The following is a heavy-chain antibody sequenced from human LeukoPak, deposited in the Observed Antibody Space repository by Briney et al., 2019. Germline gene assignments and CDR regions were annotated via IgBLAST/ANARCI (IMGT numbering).Heavy chain of an antibody. CDR2: IYPGDSDT. J-gene: IGHJ4*02. CDR1: GYSFTTYW. D-gene: IGHD3-22*01. V-gene: IGHV5-51*01. CDR3: ARHVYDYYDSSGYYSGFDY. Sequence: GESLKISCKGSGYSFTTYWITWVRQMPGKGLEWMGIIYPGDSDTRYSPSFQGQVTISADKSISTAYLQWSSLKASDTAMYYCARHVYDYYDSSGYYSGFDYWGQGTLVTVSS.